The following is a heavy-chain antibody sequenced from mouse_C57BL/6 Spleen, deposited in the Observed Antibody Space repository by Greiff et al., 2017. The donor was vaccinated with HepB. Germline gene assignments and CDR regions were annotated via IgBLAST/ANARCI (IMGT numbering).Heavy chain of an antibody. V-gene: IGHV5-4*01. Sequence: DVQLVESGGGLVKPGGSLKLSCAASGFTFSSYAMSWVRQTPEKRLEWVATISDGGSYTYYPDNVKGRFTISRDNAKNNLYLQMSHLKSEDTAMYYCARSYYTPYYYAMDYWGQGTSVTVSS. J-gene: IGHJ4*01. CDR2: ISDGGSYT. CDR3: ARSYYTPYYYAMDY. D-gene: IGHD2-12*01. CDR1: GFTFSSYA.